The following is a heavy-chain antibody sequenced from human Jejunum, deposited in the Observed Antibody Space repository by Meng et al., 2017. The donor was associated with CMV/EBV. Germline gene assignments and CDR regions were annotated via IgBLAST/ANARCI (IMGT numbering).Heavy chain of an antibody. CDR1: GFPFNTYA. D-gene: IGHD5-24*01. Sequence: LKISCAASGFPFNTYAMGWVRQAPGKGLEWVSVIYAGGSSIYYTDSVKGRFTISRDDSKKTLYLQMSSLRVEDTAVYYCAKDQEIWGQGTLVTVSS. CDR3: AKDQEI. CDR2: IYAGGSSI. J-gene: IGHJ4*02. V-gene: IGHV3-23*03.